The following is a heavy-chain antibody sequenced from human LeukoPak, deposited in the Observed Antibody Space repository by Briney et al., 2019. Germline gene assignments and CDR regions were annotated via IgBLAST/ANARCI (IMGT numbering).Heavy chain of an antibody. CDR2: INPSGGST. D-gene: IGHD6-6*01. Sequence: GASVKVSCKASGYTFTSYYMHWVRQAPGQGLEWMGIINPSGGSTSYAQKFQGRVTMARDTSTSTVYMELSSLRSEDTAVYYCARGDAYYSSSSGYFDYWGQGTLVTVSS. J-gene: IGHJ4*02. CDR3: ARGDAYYSSSSGYFDY. V-gene: IGHV1-46*01. CDR1: GYTFTSYY.